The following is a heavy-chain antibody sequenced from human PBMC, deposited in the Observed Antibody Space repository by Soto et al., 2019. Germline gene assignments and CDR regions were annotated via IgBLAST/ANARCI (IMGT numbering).Heavy chain of an antibody. CDR1: GYSIASGYY. CDR3: ARTFDYYGMDA. V-gene: IGHV4-38-2*01. J-gene: IGHJ6*02. CDR2: IYHAGSV. Sequence: SETLSLTCAVSGYSIASGYYWAWIRQSPGKGLEWIGSIYHAGSVYYNPSLNSRVDVSLETSKNHFYLKLTSVTAADTAVYYCARTFDYYGMDAWGQANTVS.